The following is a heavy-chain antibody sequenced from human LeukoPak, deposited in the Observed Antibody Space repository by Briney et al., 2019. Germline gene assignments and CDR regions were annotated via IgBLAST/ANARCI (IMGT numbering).Heavy chain of an antibody. J-gene: IGHJ6*04. Sequence: EASVKVSCKASGYTFTSYGISWVRQAPGQGLEWMGWISAYNGNTNYAQKLQGRVTMTTDTSTSTAYMELRSLRSDDTAVYYCARDPYGSGSSYYYYGTDVWGKGTTVTVSS. CDR2: ISAYNGNT. CDR3: ARDPYGSGSSYYYYGTDV. CDR1: GYTFTSYG. D-gene: IGHD3-10*01. V-gene: IGHV1-18*04.